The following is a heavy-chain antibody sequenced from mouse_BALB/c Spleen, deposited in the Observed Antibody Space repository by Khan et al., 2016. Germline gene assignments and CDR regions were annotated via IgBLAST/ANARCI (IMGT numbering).Heavy chain of an antibody. CDR1: GYTFSSYW. CDR3: VRSRLYFDY. J-gene: IGHJ2*01. D-gene: IGHD3-2*02. Sequence: QVQLQQPGAELMKPGASVKISCKATGYTFSSYWIEWVKQRPGHGLEWIGEILPGSDSTNYDEKFKGKATFTADTSSNTAYMQLSSLTSEDSAVYYCVRSRLYFDYWGQGTTLTVSS. CDR2: ILPGSDST. V-gene: IGHV1-9*01.